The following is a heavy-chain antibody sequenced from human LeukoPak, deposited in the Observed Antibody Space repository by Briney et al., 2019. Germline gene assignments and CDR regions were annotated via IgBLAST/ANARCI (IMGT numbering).Heavy chain of an antibody. CDR3: ARYYSSGWYGFDY. D-gene: IGHD6-19*01. CDR2: VSYSGST. J-gene: IGHJ4*02. Sequence: SETLSLTCTVPGGSISSYYWSWIRQPPGKGLEWIGYVSYSGSTNYNPSLLSRVTISADTSKNQFSLELRSVTAADTAVYYCARYYSSGWYGFDYWGQGTLVTVSS. V-gene: IGHV4-59*01. CDR1: GGSISSYY.